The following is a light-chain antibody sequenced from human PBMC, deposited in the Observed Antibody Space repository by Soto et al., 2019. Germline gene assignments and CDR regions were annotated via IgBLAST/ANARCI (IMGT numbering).Light chain of an antibody. J-gene: IGKJ4*01. CDR3: QEYNNWRPIT. Sequence: EILMTQSPATLPVSPGERATLSCRASQSISDKLAWYQQKPGQAPRLLIYGASTRATGIPVRFSGSGSGTEFTLTNTSLQSEDFAVYYCQEYNNWRPITFGGGTKVEIK. CDR1: QSISDK. CDR2: GAS. V-gene: IGKV3-15*01.